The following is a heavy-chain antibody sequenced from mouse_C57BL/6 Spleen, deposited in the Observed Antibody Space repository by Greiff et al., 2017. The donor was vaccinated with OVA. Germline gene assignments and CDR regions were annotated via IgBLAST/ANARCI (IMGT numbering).Heavy chain of an antibody. Sequence: QVQLQQPGAALVRPGSSVKLSCKASGYTFTSYWMHWVKQRPIQGLEWIGNIDPSDSETHYNQKFKDKATLTVDKSSSTAYMQLSSLTSEDSAVYYCAREDDSPFFDYWGQGTTLTVSS. D-gene: IGHD3-2*01. J-gene: IGHJ2*01. V-gene: IGHV1-52*01. CDR1: GYTFTSYW. CDR3: AREDDSPFFDY. CDR2: IDPSDSET.